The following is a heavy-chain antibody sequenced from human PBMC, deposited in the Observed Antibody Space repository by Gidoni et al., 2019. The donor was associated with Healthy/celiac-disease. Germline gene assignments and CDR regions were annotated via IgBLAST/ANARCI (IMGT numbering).Heavy chain of an antibody. CDR3: AKARVGLPPDAFDI. CDR2: ISYDGSNK. V-gene: IGHV3-30*18. D-gene: IGHD5-12*01. CDR1: GFTFSSYG. Sequence: QVQLVESGGGVVQPGRSLRLSWAASGFTFSSYGMHLVRQAPCKGLECVAVISYDGSNKYYADSVKGRFTISRDNSKNPLYLQMNSLRAEDTAVYYCAKARVGLPPDAFDIWGQGTMVTVSS. J-gene: IGHJ3*02.